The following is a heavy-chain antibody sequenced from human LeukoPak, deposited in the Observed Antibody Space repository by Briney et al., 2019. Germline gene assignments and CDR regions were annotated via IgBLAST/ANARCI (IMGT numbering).Heavy chain of an antibody. CDR3: ARIIGDRGGFDY. CDR2: ISSSSSNI. V-gene: IGHV3-21*01. D-gene: IGHD2-21*02. J-gene: IGHJ4*02. CDR1: GFTFSSYN. Sequence: KPGGSLRLSCAASGFTFSSYNINWVRQARGKGLEWVSYISSSSSNIYYADSVKGRFTISRDNAKNSLYLQMNSLRTEDTAVYYCARIIGDRGGFDYWGQGTLVTVSS.